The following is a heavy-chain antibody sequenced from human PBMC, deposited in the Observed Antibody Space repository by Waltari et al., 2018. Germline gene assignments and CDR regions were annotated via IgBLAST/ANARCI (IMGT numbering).Heavy chain of an antibody. CDR3: ARDQWFAFDI. D-gene: IGHD3-22*01. CDR2: IKKDGSEE. J-gene: IGHJ3*02. Sequence: EVQLVESGGGLVQPGGSLRLSCAASGFTLSSYWMSWVRLAPGKGPEWVANIKKDGSEEYYVDSVRGRFTISRDNAKNSLYLQMNSLRPEDTAVYYCARDQWFAFDIWGQGTMVTVSS. V-gene: IGHV3-7*01. CDR1: GFTLSSYW.